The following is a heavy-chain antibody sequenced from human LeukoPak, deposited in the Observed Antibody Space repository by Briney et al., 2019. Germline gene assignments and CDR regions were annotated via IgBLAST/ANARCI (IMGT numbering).Heavy chain of an antibody. CDR3: ARARPDTAMAVDY. Sequence: SETLSLTRTVSGGSISTYYWSWVRLPPGKGLEWIGYIYNSGSTKYNPSLKSRVTVSVDTSKNQLSLKLSSVTAADTAVYYCARARPDTAMAVDYWGQGTLVTVSS. D-gene: IGHD5-18*01. CDR1: GGSISTYY. CDR2: IYNSGST. J-gene: IGHJ4*02. V-gene: IGHV4-59*01.